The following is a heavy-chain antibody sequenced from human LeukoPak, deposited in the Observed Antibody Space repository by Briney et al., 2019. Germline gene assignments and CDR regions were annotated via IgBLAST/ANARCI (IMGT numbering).Heavy chain of an antibody. CDR1: GFTLSSYW. CDR3: ARLMVGAIPQREY. J-gene: IGHJ4*02. V-gene: IGHV3-7*02. D-gene: IGHD1-26*01. Sequence: GGSLRLSCAASGFTLSSYWMSWVRQAPGKGLEWVANIKYDGSGKYYVDSVKGRFTISRDNAKNSLYLQMNSLRAEDTAVYYCARLMVGAIPQREYWGQGTLVTVSS. CDR2: IKYDGSGK.